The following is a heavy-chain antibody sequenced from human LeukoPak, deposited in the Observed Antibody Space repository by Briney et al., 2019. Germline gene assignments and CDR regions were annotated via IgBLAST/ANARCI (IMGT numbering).Heavy chain of an antibody. CDR1: GFTFSNYW. CDR3: ARDLNWGQPDY. J-gene: IGHJ4*02. Sequence: GGSLRLSCVASGFTFSNYWMHWVRQTPGKGLVWVSRINRDASQRNFTDSVRGRFTISRDNAKNTLYLQMNSLRDEDTAEYYCARDLNWGQPDYWGQGALVAVSA. CDR2: INRDASQR. D-gene: IGHD7-27*01. V-gene: IGHV3-74*01.